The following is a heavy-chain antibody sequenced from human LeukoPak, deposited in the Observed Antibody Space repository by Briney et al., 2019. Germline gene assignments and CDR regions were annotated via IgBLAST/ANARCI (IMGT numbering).Heavy chain of an antibody. CDR3: ARHDSFIPY. CDR1: GFTFRDYA. Sequence: PGGSLRLSCVASGFTFRDYAMSWVRQAPGKGLEWVSGISDSGGSTYYADPVKGRCTISRDNSKNTVSLQMNNLRAEDTAVYFCARHDSFIPYWGQGTLVTVTS. CDR2: ISDSGGST. D-gene: IGHD3-16*02. V-gene: IGHV3-23*01. J-gene: IGHJ4*02.